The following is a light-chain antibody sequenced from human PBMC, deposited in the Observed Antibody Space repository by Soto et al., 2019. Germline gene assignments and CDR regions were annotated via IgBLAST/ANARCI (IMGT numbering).Light chain of an antibody. CDR3: QSWDTSLSGSV. J-gene: IGLJ2*01. V-gene: IGLV1-40*01. CDR1: SSNIGAGYD. Sequence: QSVLTQPPSVSGAPGQRVTISCTGSSSNIGAGYDVNWYQQLPGTAPKLLIYGNTNRPSGVTDRFSGSKSGTSGSLAISGLQTEDESEYYCQSWDTSLSGSVFGGGTKVTVL. CDR2: GNT.